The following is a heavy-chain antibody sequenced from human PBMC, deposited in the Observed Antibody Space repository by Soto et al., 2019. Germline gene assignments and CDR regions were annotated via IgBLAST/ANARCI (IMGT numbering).Heavy chain of an antibody. Sequence: GASVKVSCKASGYTFTSYGISWVRQAPGQGLEWMGWISAYNGNTNYAQKLQGRVTMTTDTSTSTAYMELRSLRSDDTAVYYCARDRDFWSGYYNFDYWGQGTLVTVSS. V-gene: IGHV1-18*01. CDR1: GYTFTSYG. D-gene: IGHD3-3*01. CDR3: ARDRDFWSGYYNFDY. J-gene: IGHJ4*02. CDR2: ISAYNGNT.